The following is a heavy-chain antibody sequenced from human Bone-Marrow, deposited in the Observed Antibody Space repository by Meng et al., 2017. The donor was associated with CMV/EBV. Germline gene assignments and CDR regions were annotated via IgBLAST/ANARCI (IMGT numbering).Heavy chain of an antibody. J-gene: IGHJ6*02. CDR1: GGSFSGYN. V-gene: IGHV4-34*01. CDR2: INHGGST. CDR3: ARGLGDSSSWYPTYYYYYYGMDV. Sequence: SETLSLTCAVYGGSFSGYNWSWIRQSPGKGLEWIREINHGGSTNYNPSLKSRFTISVETSKNQFSLKLSSVTAADTAVYYCARGLGDSSSWYPTYYYYYYGMDVWGQGTTVTVSS. D-gene: IGHD6-13*01.